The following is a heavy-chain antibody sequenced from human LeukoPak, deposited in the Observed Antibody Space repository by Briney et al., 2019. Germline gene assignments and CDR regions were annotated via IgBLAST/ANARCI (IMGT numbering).Heavy chain of an antibody. CDR2: IYSSGSA. Sequence: PSETLSLTCTVSGGSISSYYWNWFRQPPGKGLEWIGNIYSSGSANYNPSLQSRVTISVDTSKNQISLKLSSVTAADTAVYYCARDRFGRTTHFDYWGQGTLVTVSS. J-gene: IGHJ4*02. CDR1: GGSISSYY. D-gene: IGHD3-10*01. V-gene: IGHV4-59*01. CDR3: ARDRFGRTTHFDY.